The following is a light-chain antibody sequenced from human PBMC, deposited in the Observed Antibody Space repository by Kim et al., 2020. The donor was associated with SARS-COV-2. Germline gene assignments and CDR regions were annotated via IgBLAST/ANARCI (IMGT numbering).Light chain of an antibody. CDR2: DAS. J-gene: IGKJ2*01. Sequence: GDRVTLTCRASQSISSRLAWYQQKPGKAPKLLIYDASDLESGVPSRFSGSGSGTEFTLTISSLQPDDFATYYCQQYNSFSYTFGQGTKLEIK. CDR3: QQYNSFSYT. CDR1: QSISSR. V-gene: IGKV1-5*01.